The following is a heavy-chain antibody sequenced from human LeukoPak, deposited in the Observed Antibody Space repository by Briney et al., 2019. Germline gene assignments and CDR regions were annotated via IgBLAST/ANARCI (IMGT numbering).Heavy chain of an antibody. V-gene: IGHV4-59*01. Sequence: SETLSLICTVSGGSISSYYWSWIRQPPGKGLEWIGYIYYSGSTNYKPSLKSRVTISVDTSKNQFSLNLRSVTAADTAVYYCARAHKLNAFDIWGQGTMVTVSS. CDR3: ARAHKLNAFDI. J-gene: IGHJ3*02. D-gene: IGHD1-1*01. CDR1: GGSISSYY. CDR2: IYYSGST.